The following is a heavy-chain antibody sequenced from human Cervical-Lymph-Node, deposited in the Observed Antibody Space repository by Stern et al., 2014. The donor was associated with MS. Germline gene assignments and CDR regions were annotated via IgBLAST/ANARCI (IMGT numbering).Heavy chain of an antibody. CDR3: ARDGGWAVAGTSRWFDP. CDR2: IYAPTGIT. J-gene: IGHJ5*02. D-gene: IGHD6-19*01. Sequence: AQLVESGPGLVKPSETLSLTCTVSGGSISRYYLSWIRQPAGEGLQLIGRIYAPTGITNYNPSLLSRVTMSVATSNNQFSLRLSSVTAADTAVYYCARDGGWAVAGTSRWFDPWGQGSLVTVSS. CDR1: GGSISRYY. V-gene: IGHV4-4*07.